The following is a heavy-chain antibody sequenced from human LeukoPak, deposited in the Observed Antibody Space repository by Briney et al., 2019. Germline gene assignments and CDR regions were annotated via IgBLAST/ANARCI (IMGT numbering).Heavy chain of an antibody. CDR3: ARAGPENLNWRYYIGF. Sequence: PSETLSLTCTVSGDSINKYFWSWLRQSPGKGLEWIGYISHSGNTNYHPSLKSRVTISLDKSNNQFSLRLSSVTAADTAVCYCARAGPENLNWRYYIGFWGQGILVTVSS. J-gene: IGHJ4*02. CDR2: ISHSGNT. D-gene: IGHD1-1*01. V-gene: IGHV4-59*01. CDR1: GDSINKYF.